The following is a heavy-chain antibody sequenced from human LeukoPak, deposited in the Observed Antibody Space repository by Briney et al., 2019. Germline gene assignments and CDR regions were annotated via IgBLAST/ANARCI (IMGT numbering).Heavy chain of an antibody. CDR1: GYSFTTYW. V-gene: IGHV5-51*01. CDR3: ARQFRDSSGYYSYYFDY. J-gene: IGHJ4*02. D-gene: IGHD3-22*01. CDR2: IYPGDSDT. Sequence: GEPLKISLKGSGYSFTTYWIGWVRQMPGRGLEWMGIIYPGDSDTRYSPSFQGQVTISADKSISTAYLQWSSLKASDTAMYYCARQFRDSSGYYSYYFDYWGQGTLVTVSS.